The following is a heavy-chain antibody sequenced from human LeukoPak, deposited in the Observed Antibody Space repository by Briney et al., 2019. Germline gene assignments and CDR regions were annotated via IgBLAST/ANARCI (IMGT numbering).Heavy chain of an antibody. CDR3: AAEWLVQGGSAY. CDR2: IYYRGST. D-gene: IGHD6-19*01. Sequence: PSETLSLTCTVFGGSISSYYWSWLRQPPGKGLEWIGYIYYRGSTSYNPSLKSRVTISLDTSKNQFSLNLSSVTAADTAVYYCAAEWLVQGGSAYWGQGTLVTVSS. V-gene: IGHV4-59*03. CDR1: GGSISSYY. J-gene: IGHJ4*02.